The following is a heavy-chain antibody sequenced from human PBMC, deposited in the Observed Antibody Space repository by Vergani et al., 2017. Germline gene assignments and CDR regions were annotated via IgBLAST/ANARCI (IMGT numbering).Heavy chain of an antibody. V-gene: IGHV1-2*02. CDR3: AGYSVSGDYERAFDI. CDR2: INPNSGGT. J-gene: IGHJ3*02. CDR1: GYTFTGYY. D-gene: IGHD4-17*01. Sequence: QVQLVQSGAEVKKPGASVKVSCKASGYTFTGYYMHWVRQAPGQGLEWMGWINPNSGGTNYAQKFQGRVTMTRDTSISTAYMELSRLRSDDTAVYYCAGYSVSGDYERAFDIWGQGTMVTVSS.